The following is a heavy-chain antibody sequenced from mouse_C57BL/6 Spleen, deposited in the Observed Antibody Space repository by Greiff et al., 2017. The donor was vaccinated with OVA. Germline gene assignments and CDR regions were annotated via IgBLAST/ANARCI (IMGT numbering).Heavy chain of an antibody. CDR1: GYTFTSYW. CDR3: ARREDGNSYFDY. J-gene: IGHJ2*01. Sequence: QVQLQQPGAELVKPGASVKLSCKASGYTFTSYWMHWVKQRPGQGLEWIGMIHPNSGSTNYNEKFKSKATLTVDKSSSTAYMQLSSLTSEDSAVYYCARREDGNSYFDYWGQGTTLTVSS. D-gene: IGHD2-1*01. V-gene: IGHV1-64*01. CDR2: IHPNSGST.